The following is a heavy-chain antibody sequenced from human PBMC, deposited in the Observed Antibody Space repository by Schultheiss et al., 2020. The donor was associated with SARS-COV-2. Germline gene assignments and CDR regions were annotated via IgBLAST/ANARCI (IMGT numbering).Heavy chain of an antibody. J-gene: IGHJ4*02. Sequence: SETLSLTCTVSGGSISSYYWSWIRQPARKGLEWIGYIYYSGSTNYNPSLKSRVTISVDTSKNQFSLKLSSVTAADTAVYYCARGQRAEFDYWGQGTLVTVSS. CDR3: ARGQRAEFDY. CDR1: GGSISSYY. CDR2: IYYSGST. V-gene: IGHV4-59*01.